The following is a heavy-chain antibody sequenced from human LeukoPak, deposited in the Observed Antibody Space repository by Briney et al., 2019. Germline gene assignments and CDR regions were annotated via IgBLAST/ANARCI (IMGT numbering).Heavy chain of an antibody. CDR1: GFNFGVVA. V-gene: IGHV3-49*03. CDR2: IRHREYGGTA. CDR3: ARERAGDVDY. Sequence: GGSLRLSCATSGFNFGVVAMDWIRQAPGKGLEWVGFIRHREYGGTAEYAASVNGRFAISRDDSKSIVYLQMNDLRAEDTGVYYCARERAGDVDYWGLGTLVTVSS. J-gene: IGHJ4*02.